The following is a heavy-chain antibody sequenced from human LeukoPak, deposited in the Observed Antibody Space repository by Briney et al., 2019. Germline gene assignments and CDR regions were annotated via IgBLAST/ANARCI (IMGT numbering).Heavy chain of an antibody. CDR3: ASHVGATLYYYMDV. Sequence: ASVKVSCKASGGTFSSYAISWVRQAPGQGLEWMGGIIPILGTANYAQKFQGRVTITADESTSTAYMELSSLRSEDTAVYYCASHVGATLYYYMDVWGKGTTVTVSS. CDR2: IIPILGTA. J-gene: IGHJ6*03. D-gene: IGHD1-26*01. V-gene: IGHV1-69*13. CDR1: GGTFSSYA.